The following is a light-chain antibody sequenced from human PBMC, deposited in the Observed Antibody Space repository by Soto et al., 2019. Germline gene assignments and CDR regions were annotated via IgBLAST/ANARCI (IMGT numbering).Light chain of an antibody. V-gene: IGLV1-40*01. CDR1: NSNIEAGYD. Sequence: QSVLTQTPSVSGAPGQSVTMSCGGSNSNIEAGYDVHWYKQVPGTAPKLLIYGNVNRPAGVLDRFSGSKSGASASLAITELQAEDEADYYCQSYDSSLSGWVFGGGPRSPS. CDR2: GNV. J-gene: IGLJ3*02. CDR3: QSYDSSLSGWV.